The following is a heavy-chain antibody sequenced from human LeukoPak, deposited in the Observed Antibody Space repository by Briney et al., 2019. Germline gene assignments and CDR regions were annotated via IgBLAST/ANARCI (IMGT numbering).Heavy chain of an antibody. CDR2: IYYSGST. V-gene: IGHV4-59*01. CDR3: ARGGSYYDSSGYYGAFDI. D-gene: IGHD3-22*01. Sequence: SETLSLTCTVSGGSISSFYWSWLRQPPGKGLEWIGYIYYSGSTNYNPSLKSRVTISVDTSKNQFSLKMSSVTAADTAVYYCARGGSYYDSSGYYGAFDIWGQGTMVTVSS. J-gene: IGHJ3*02. CDR1: GGSISSFY.